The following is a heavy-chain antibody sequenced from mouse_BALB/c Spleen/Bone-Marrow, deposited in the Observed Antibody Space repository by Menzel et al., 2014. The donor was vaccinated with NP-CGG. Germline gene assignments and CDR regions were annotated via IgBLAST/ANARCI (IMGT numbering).Heavy chain of an antibody. CDR3: TRYGNSHYYAMDY. V-gene: IGHV1-69*02. D-gene: IGHD1-1*01. J-gene: IGHJ4*01. CDR2: IYPSDSYT. CDR1: GYTFTSYW. Sequence: QAQLQQPGAELVRPGASVKLSCRASGYTFTSYWINWVKQRPGQGLEWIGNIYPSDSYTNYNQRFKDKATLTVDKSSSTAYMQLGSPTSEDSAVYYCTRYGNSHYYAMDYWGQGTSVTVSS.